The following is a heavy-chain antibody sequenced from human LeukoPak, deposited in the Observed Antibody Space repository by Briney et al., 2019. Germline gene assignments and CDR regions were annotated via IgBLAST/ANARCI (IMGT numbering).Heavy chain of an antibody. CDR2: IRYDGSNT. CDR3: AKGAVGAADY. D-gene: IGHD1-26*01. J-gene: IGHJ4*02. CDR1: GFIFSGYG. Sequence: GGSLRLSCAASGFIFSGYGIHWVRQAPGKGLEWVAFIRYDGSNTYYADSVKGRFTISRDNSKNTLYLQMNSLRAEDAAVYYCAKGAVGAADYWGQGTLVTVSS. V-gene: IGHV3-30*02.